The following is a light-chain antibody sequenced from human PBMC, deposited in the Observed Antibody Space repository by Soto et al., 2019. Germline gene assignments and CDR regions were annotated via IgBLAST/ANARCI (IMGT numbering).Light chain of an antibody. CDR1: QSVSSTY. CDR3: QQRSNWPPVT. Sequence: EIVLTQSTGTLSLSPGERATLSCRASQSVSSTYLIWYQQKPGQAPRLLIYDASNRATGIPARFSGSGSGTDFTLTISSLEPEDFAVYYCQQRSNWPPVTFGQGTRLEIK. V-gene: IGKV3-11*01. CDR2: DAS. J-gene: IGKJ5*01.